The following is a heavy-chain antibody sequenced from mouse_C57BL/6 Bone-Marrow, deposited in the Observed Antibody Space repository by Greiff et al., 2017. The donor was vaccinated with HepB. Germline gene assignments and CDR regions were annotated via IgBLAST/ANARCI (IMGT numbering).Heavy chain of an antibody. J-gene: IGHJ4*01. CDR2: ISDGGSYT. V-gene: IGHV5-4*03. D-gene: IGHD1-1*02. CDR1: GFTFSSYA. CDR3: ARLWSYYAMDY. Sequence: EVKLVESGGGLVKPGGSLKLSCAASGFTFSSYAMSWVRQTPEKRLEWVATISDGGSYTYYPDNVKGRFTISRDNAKNNPYLQLSHLTSEDTAMYYCARLWSYYAMDYWGQGTSVTVSA.